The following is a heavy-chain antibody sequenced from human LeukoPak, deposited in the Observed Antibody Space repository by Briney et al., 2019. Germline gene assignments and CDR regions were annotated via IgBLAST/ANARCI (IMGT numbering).Heavy chain of an antibody. Sequence: SETLSLTCTVSAYSISSGYYWGWIRQPPGKGLEWIGSIYHSGRTYYNPSLKSRVTISVDTSKNQFSLKLSSVTAADTAVYYCARVGDSRSWYPFDYWGQGTLVTVSS. CDR3: ARVGDSRSWYPFDY. D-gene: IGHD6-13*01. CDR1: AYSISSGYY. V-gene: IGHV4-38-2*02. CDR2: IYHSGRT. J-gene: IGHJ4*02.